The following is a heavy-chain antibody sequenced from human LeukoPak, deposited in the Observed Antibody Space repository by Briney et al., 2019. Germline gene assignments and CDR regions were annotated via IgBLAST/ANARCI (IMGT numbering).Heavy chain of an antibody. Sequence: GGSLRLSCAASGFRFSNSWMHWVRQAPGKGLVWVSRINSDGSHTDYADSVKGRFTISRDNAKNTLYLQMNSLRAEDTAVYYCASHSTFVGGATESIDYWGQGTLVTVSS. CDR3: ASHSTFVGGATESIDY. J-gene: IGHJ4*02. CDR1: GFRFSNSW. V-gene: IGHV3-74*01. D-gene: IGHD1-26*01. CDR2: INSDGSHT.